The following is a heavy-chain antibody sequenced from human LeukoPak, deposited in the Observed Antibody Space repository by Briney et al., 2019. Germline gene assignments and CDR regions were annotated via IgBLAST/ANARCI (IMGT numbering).Heavy chain of an antibody. CDR3: ARVSIFGVVMPPDY. CDR1: GFTFSGYA. V-gene: IGHV3-30*01. CDR2: ISSDGTNR. D-gene: IGHD3-3*02. J-gene: IGHJ4*02. Sequence: GRSLRLSCAASGFTFSGYALHWVRQAPGKGLEWVAVISSDGTNRYYADSVKGRFTISRDNSKNTVYLQMNSLRAEDTAVYYCARVSIFGVVMPPDYWVQGTLVTVSS.